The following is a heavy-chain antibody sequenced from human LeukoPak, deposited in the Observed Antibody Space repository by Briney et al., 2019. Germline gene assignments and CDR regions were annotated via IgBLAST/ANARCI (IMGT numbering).Heavy chain of an antibody. D-gene: IGHD5-24*01. CDR2: IIPIFGTA. CDR1: GGTFSSYA. Sequence: GASVKVSCKASGGTFSSYAISWVRQAPGQGLEWMGGIIPIFGTANYAQKFQGRVTITTDESTSTAYMELSSLRSEDTAVYYCARDAGRWLQEYYFDYWGQGTLVTVSS. CDR3: ARDAGRWLQEYYFDY. J-gene: IGHJ4*02. V-gene: IGHV1-69*05.